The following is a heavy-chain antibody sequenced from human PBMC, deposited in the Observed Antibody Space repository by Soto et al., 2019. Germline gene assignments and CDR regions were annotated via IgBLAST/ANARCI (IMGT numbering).Heavy chain of an antibody. Sequence: GESLKISCKGSGYSFTSYWIGWVRQMPGKGLEWMGIIYPGDSDTRYSPSFQGQVTISADKSISTAYLQWSSLKASDTAMYYCARAYYDILTGSQGGVGYWGQGTLVTVSS. D-gene: IGHD3-9*01. J-gene: IGHJ4*02. CDR3: ARAYYDILTGSQGGVGY. V-gene: IGHV5-51*01. CDR2: IYPGDSDT. CDR1: GYSFTSYW.